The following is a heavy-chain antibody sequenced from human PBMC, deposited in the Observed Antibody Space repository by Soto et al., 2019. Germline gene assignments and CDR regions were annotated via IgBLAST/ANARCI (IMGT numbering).Heavy chain of an antibody. Sequence: PSETLSLTCSVSCGSVSSNIYYWTWIRQHPGKGPEWIGHIYYSGSTYYNPPLKSRVTISLDMSKNQFSLKLTSVSAADTAVYYCARGYDYDSGGYLFDYWGQGTLVTVS. CDR2: IYYSGST. CDR3: ARGYDYDSGGYLFDY. CDR1: CGSVSSNIYY. D-gene: IGHD3-22*01. J-gene: IGHJ4*02. V-gene: IGHV4-31*03.